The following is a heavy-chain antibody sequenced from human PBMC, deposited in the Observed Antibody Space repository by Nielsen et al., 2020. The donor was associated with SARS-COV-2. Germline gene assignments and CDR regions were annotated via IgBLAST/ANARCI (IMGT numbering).Heavy chain of an antibody. V-gene: IGHV1-2*04. J-gene: IGHJ5*02. D-gene: IGHD3-22*01. CDR1: GYTFTAYY. CDR2: INPNSGGT. CDR3: ARDLLDSSGYYYGFWFDP. Sequence: ASVKVSCKASGYTFTAYYMHCVRQAPGQGLEWMGWINPNSGGTNYAQKFQGWVTMTRDTSISTAYMELSRLRSDDTAVYYCARDLLDSSGYYYGFWFDPWGQGTLVTVSS.